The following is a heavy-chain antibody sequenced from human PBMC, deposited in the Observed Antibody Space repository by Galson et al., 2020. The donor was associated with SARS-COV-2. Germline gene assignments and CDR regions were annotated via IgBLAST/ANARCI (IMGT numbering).Heavy chain of an antibody. CDR3: TRDRGRSGYRD. V-gene: IGHV3-48*03. CDR1: RFTLSNYA. J-gene: IGHJ4*02. CDR2: MSSSGTTI. Sequence: GGSLRLSCAASRFTLSNYAIHWVRQAPGKGLEWVSYMSSSGTTIYYADSVKGRFTISRDNAKNSLYLQMSNLRAEDTAVYYCTRDRGRSGYRDWSQGTLVTVSA. D-gene: IGHD5-12*01.